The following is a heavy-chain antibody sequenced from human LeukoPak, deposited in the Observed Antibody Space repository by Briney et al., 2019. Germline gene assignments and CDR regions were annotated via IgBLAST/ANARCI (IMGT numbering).Heavy chain of an antibody. Sequence: PWGSLRLSCAVSGFTFSHAWMSWVRQAPGKGLEWVGRIKSKIDGGTTDYGAPVKGRFTISRDDSKNTLYLQMNSLKSEDTAVYYCTTIRGFCSGRSCLGYWGQGTLVTVSS. CDR1: GFTFSHAW. V-gene: IGHV3-15*01. CDR2: IKSKIDGGTT. CDR3: TTIRGFCSGRSCLGY. J-gene: IGHJ4*02. D-gene: IGHD2-15*01.